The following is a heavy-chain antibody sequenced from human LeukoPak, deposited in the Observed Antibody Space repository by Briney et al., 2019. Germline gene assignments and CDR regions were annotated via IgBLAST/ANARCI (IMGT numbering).Heavy chain of an antibody. J-gene: IGHJ4*02. V-gene: IGHV1-69*06. D-gene: IGHD3-16*01. CDR3: ARVGEVALAND. Sequence: SVKVSCKASGGTFDSYAINWVRQAPGQGLGWMGGIIPIFGTANYAQKFQDRVTITADKSTSTAYMELNSLRSEDTAVFYCARVGEVALANDWGQGTLVTVSS. CDR1: GGTFDSYA. CDR2: IIPIFGTA.